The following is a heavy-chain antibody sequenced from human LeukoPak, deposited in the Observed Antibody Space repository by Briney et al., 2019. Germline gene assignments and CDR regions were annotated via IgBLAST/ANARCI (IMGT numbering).Heavy chain of an antibody. CDR1: GFTVSSNY. CDR3: VKLGGFVFKGFDY. V-gene: IGHV3-66*04. J-gene: IGHJ4*02. CDR2: IYSGGST. D-gene: IGHD6-25*01. Sequence: GGSLRLSCAASGFTVSSNYMSWVRQAPGKGLEWVSVIYSGGSTYYADSVKGRFTISRDISKNTLDLQMNSLRGDDTAIYYCVKLGGFVFKGFDYWGQGTPVTVSS.